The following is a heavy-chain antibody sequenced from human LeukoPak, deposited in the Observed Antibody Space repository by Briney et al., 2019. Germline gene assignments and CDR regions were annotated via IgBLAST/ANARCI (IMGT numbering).Heavy chain of an antibody. CDR1: GFTFSSYA. V-gene: IGHV3-30-3*01. Sequence: GRSLRLSCAASGFTFSSYAMHWVRQAPGKGLEWVAVISYDGSNKYYADSVKGRFTISRDNSKNTLYLQMNSLRAEDTAVYYCARAPPKTWYFDYWGQGTLVTVSS. CDR2: ISYDGSNK. CDR3: ARAPPKTWYFDY. J-gene: IGHJ4*02.